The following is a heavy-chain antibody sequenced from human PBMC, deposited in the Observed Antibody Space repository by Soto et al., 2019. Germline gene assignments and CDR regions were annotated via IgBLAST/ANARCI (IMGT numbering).Heavy chain of an antibody. J-gene: IGHJ4*02. Sequence: PSETLSLTCAVSGYSISSGYYWGWIRQPPGKGLEWIGSIYHSGSTYYNPSLKSRVTISVDTSKNQFSLKLSSVTAADTAVYYCPGSYDSSGYLSTLDYWGQGTMVTVS. CDR1: GYSISSGYY. CDR2: IYHSGST. V-gene: IGHV4-38-2*01. CDR3: PGSYDSSGYLSTLDY. D-gene: IGHD3-22*01.